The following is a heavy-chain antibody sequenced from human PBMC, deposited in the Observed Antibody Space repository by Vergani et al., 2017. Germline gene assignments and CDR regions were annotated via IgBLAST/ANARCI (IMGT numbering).Heavy chain of an antibody. CDR2: ISYDGSDK. CDR3: ASGSAFDI. D-gene: IGHD1-14*01. V-gene: IGHV3-30*07. Sequence: QVQLVESGGGVVQPGRSLRLSCAASGFTFRSYPMHWVRQAPGKGLEWVSLISYDGSDKYYADSVKGRFTISRDNAKNSLYLQMNSLRAEDTAVYYCASGSAFDIWGQGTMVTVSS. J-gene: IGHJ3*02. CDR1: GFTFRSYP.